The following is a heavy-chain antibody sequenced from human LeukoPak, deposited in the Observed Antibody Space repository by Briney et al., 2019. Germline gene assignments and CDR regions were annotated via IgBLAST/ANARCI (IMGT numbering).Heavy chain of an antibody. V-gene: IGHV3-7*01. J-gene: IGHJ4*02. CDR3: ARHGRHNFYY. Sequence: TGGSLRLSCAASGLTFRNYWMAWGREAPGKGLEWVANIKEDGSEKYYGDSVRGRFTISRDNAQSSLTLQMGSLRGDDTAVYYCARHGRHNFYYWGQGTLVTVSS. CDR2: IKEDGSEK. D-gene: IGHD5-24*01. CDR1: GLTFRNYW.